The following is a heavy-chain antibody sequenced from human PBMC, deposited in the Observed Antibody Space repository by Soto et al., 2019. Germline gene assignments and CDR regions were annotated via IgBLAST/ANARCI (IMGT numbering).Heavy chain of an antibody. CDR2: IYESGRT. CDR3: VRHLPVPMAAGSFDI. CDR1: GGFLSRSY. Sequence: QVQLQESGPGLVKPSETLSLTCTVSGGFLSRSYWSWIRQSPGKGLEWIGYIYESGRTSYNPSLKSRLALSTDMSKNPFSLTLTSVTAADTAVYYCVRHLPVPMAAGSFDIWGRGTLITVSS. V-gene: IGHV4-59*08. J-gene: IGHJ3*02. D-gene: IGHD2-8*01.